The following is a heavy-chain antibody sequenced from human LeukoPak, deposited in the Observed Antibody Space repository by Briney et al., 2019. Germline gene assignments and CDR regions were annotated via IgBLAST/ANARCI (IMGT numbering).Heavy chain of an antibody. CDR2: ISGSGGTT. Sequence: GGSLCLTCAVSGFTFSSYDMSWVRQAAGKGLEWISAISGSGGTTYYAASVKGRFTFSSDNTKHMFYQQMSSLGAEDAAVYDCAKDFGYGGYALFYYWGQGTLVTVSS. D-gene: IGHD5-12*01. CDR1: GFTFSSYD. CDR3: AKDFGYGGYALFYY. V-gene: IGHV3-23*01. J-gene: IGHJ4*02.